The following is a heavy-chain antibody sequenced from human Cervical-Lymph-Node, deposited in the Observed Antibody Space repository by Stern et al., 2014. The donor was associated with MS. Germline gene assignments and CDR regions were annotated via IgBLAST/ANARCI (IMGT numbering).Heavy chain of an antibody. D-gene: IGHD4-17*01. CDR1: GYSFTANW. V-gene: IGHV5-51*01. CDR2: IYPVDSDT. CDR3: ARDYGDYAFDY. J-gene: IGHJ4*02. Sequence: EMQLVESGAEVKKPGESLKISCKGSGYSFTANWIAWVRQMPGKSLEWMGIIYPVDSDTRYSPTFQGQVTISADKSISTAYLQWSSLKASDTAMYYCARDYGDYAFDYWGQGTLVTVSS.